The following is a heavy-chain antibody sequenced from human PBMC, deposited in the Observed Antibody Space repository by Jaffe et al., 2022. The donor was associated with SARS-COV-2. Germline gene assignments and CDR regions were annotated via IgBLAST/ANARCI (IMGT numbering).Heavy chain of an antibody. D-gene: IGHD5-12*01. CDR2: IYWDDDK. CDR3: AHHRRGDGYDYGWYFDL. J-gene: IGHJ2*01. V-gene: IGHV2-5*02. CDR1: GFSLSTSGVG. Sequence: QITLKESGPTLVKPTQTLTLTCTFSGFSLSTSGVGVGWIRQPPGKALEWLALIYWDDDKRYSPSLKSRLTITKDTSKNQVVLTMTNMDPVDTATYYCAHHRRGDGYDYGWYFDLWGRGTLVTVSS.